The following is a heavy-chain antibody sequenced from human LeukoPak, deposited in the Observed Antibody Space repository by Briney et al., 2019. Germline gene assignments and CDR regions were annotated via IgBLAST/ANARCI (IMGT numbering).Heavy chain of an antibody. CDR1: GYTFTSYY. CDR2: INPSGGST. D-gene: IGHD2-15*01. Sequence: ASVKVSCKASGYTFTSYYMHWVRQAPGQGLEWMGMINPSGGSTSYAQNFQGRVTMTRNTSISTAYMELSSLRSEDTAVYYCARVPYCSGGSCYPRVDPWGQGTLVTVSS. J-gene: IGHJ5*02. CDR3: ARVPYCSGGSCYPRVDP. V-gene: IGHV1-46*01.